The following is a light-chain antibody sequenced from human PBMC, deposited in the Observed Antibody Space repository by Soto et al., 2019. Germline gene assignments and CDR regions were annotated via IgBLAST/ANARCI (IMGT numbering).Light chain of an antibody. CDR1: QSVSSSY. CDR2: GAS. Sequence: MVLTQSPGTLSLSPGERATLSCRASQSVSSSYLAWYQQKPGQDPRLLIYGASIGATGIPDRFSGSGSGTDFTLTISSLEPEDFSVYYCQQYGSSPETFGQGTKVEIK. V-gene: IGKV3-20*01. CDR3: QQYGSSPET. J-gene: IGKJ1*01.